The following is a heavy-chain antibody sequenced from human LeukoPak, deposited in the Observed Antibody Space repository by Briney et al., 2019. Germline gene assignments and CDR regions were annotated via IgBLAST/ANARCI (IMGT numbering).Heavy chain of an antibody. CDR2: IYHSGST. V-gene: IGHV4-38-2*02. Sequence: SETLSLTCTVSGYSISSGYYWGWIRQPPGKGLEWIGSIYHSGSTYYNPSLKSRVTISVDTSKNQFSLKLSSVTAADTAVYYCARVGACSGGSCYSYAFDIWGQGTMVTVSS. D-gene: IGHD2-15*01. CDR1: GYSISSGYY. CDR3: ARVGACSGGSCYSYAFDI. J-gene: IGHJ3*02.